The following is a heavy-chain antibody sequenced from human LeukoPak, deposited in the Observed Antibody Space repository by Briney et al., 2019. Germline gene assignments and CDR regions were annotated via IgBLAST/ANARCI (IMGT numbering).Heavy chain of an antibody. CDR2: ISSSSSYI. J-gene: IGHJ4*02. V-gene: IGHV3-21*01. CDR1: GFTFSSYS. CDR3: ARDPYDILTGYLDY. D-gene: IGHD3-9*01. Sequence: GGSLRLSCAASGFTFSSYSMNWVRQAPGKGLEWVSSISSSSSYIYYADSVKGRFTISRDNAKNSLYLQMNSLRAEDTAVYYCARDPYDILTGYLDYWGQGTLVTVSS.